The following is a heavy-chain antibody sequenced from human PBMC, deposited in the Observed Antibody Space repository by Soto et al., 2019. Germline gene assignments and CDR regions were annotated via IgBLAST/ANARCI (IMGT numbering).Heavy chain of an antibody. V-gene: IGHV4-31*03. CDR1: GGSISSGGYY. Sequence: PSETLSLTCTVSGGSISSGGYYWSWIRQHPGKGLEWIGYIYYSGSTYYNPSLKSRVTISVDTSKNQFSLKLSSVTAADTAVYYCGGYNSLRYYFDYWGQGTLVTVSS. CDR3: GGYNSLRYYFDY. CDR2: IYYSGST. D-gene: IGHD5-12*01. J-gene: IGHJ4*02.